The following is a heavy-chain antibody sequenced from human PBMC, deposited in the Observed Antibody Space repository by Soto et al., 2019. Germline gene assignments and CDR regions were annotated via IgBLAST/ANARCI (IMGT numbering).Heavy chain of an antibody. CDR3: ARDQLLPDYYYYYMDV. CDR1: GGSISSSSYY. V-gene: IGHV4-39*01. Sequence: QLQLQESGPGLVKPSETLSLTCTVSGGSISSSSYYWGWLRQPPGKGLEWIGSIYYSGSTYYNPSLKSRVTISVDTSKSQFSLKLSSVTAADTAVYYCARDQLLPDYYYYYMDVWGKGTKVTVSS. J-gene: IGHJ6*03. CDR2: IYYSGST. D-gene: IGHD2-2*01.